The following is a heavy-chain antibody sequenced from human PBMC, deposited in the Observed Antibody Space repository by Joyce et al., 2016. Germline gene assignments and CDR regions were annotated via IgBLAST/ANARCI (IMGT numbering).Heavy chain of an antibody. Sequence: QVQLVQSGTEVTKPGASVKVSCKASGFTFTGYYRHWVRQATGQGRVMMGEIKIENGDKHYTQSFQGRVTMTRDTSINTAYMEVTRLRSDDTAFYYCAREGLPHGGFDYWGLGTLVTVSS. CDR1: GFTFTGYY. CDR3: AREGLPHGGFDY. V-gene: IGHV1-2*02. J-gene: IGHJ4*02. CDR2: IKIENGDK.